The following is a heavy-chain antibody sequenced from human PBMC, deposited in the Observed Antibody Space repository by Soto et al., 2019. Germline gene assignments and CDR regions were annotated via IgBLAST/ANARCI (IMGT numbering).Heavy chain of an antibody. J-gene: IGHJ6*02. CDR3: ARHPGYCSGSNCYGYYTMDV. CDR1: GGSISSSNW. D-gene: IGHD2-2*01. Sequence: SETLSLTCAVSGGSISSSNWWSWVRQPPGKGLEWIGEIYHSGSTYYNPSLESRVTISVDTSKNQFSLELSSVTAADTAVYSCARHPGYCSGSNCYGYYTMDVWGQGTTVTVSS. V-gene: IGHV4-4*02. CDR2: IYHSGST.